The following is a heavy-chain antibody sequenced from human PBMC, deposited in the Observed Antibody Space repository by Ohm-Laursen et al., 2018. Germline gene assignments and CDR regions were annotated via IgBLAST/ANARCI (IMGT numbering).Heavy chain of an antibody. V-gene: IGHV3-30*18. CDR1: GFTFSSYG. CDR3: AKDQSGGYSGYIMPLDI. J-gene: IGHJ3*02. Sequence: SLRLSCTASGFTFSSYGMHWVRQAPGKGLEWVAVISYDGSNKYYADSVKGRFTISRDNSKNTLYLQMNSLRAEDTAVYYCAKDQSGGYSGYIMPLDIWGQGTMVTVSS. CDR2: ISYDGSNK. D-gene: IGHD5-12*01.